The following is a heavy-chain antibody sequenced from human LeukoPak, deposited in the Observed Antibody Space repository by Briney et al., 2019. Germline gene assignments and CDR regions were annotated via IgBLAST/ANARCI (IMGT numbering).Heavy chain of an antibody. J-gene: IGHJ5*02. CDR3: AREAAAGLEGFDP. CDR2: IYYSGST. V-gene: IGHV4-59*01. Sequence: SETLSLTCTVSGGSISSYYWSWIRQPPGKGLEWIGYIYYSGSTNYNPSLKSRVTISVDTSKNQFSLKLSSVTAADTAVYYCAREAAAGLEGFDPWGQGTLVTVSS. CDR1: GGSISSYY. D-gene: IGHD6-13*01.